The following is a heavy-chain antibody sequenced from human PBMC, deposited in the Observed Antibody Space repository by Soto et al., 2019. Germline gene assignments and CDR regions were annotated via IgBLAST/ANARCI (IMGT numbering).Heavy chain of an antibody. D-gene: IGHD5-18*01. Sequence: PGGSLRLSCAASGFTFSSYGMHWVRQAPGKGLEWVAVISYDGSNKYYADSVKGRFTISRDNSKNTLYLQMNSLRAEDTAVYYCASVYSYGIDYWGQGTLVTVSS. CDR3: ASVYSYGIDY. CDR2: ISYDGSNK. V-gene: IGHV3-30*03. CDR1: GFTFSSYG. J-gene: IGHJ4*02.